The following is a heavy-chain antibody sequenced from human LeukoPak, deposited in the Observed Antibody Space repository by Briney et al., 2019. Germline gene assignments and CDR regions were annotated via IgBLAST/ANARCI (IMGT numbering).Heavy chain of an antibody. J-gene: IGHJ3*02. CDR2: IYPGDSDT. Sequence: GESLKISCKGSGYSFTSYWIGWVRQMPGKGLEWMGIIYPGDSDTRYSPSFQGQVTISADKSISTAYLQWSSLKASDTAMYYCASRPYYYDSSGYEDAFDIWGQGTMVTVSS. V-gene: IGHV5-51*01. CDR1: GYSFTSYW. CDR3: ASRPYYYDSSGYEDAFDI. D-gene: IGHD3-22*01.